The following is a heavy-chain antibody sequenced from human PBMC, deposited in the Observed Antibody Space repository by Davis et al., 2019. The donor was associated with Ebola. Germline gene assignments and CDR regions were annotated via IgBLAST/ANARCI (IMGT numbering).Heavy chain of an antibody. Sequence: GESLKISCKGSGYSFTSYWIGWVRQLPGKGLEWMGIIYPGDSDTRYSPSFQGQVTISADKSISTAYLQWSSLKASDTAMYYCARRVVVATLAFDIWGQGTMVTVSS. V-gene: IGHV5-51*01. CDR2: IYPGDSDT. J-gene: IGHJ3*02. CDR1: GYSFTSYW. D-gene: IGHD2-15*01. CDR3: ARRVVVATLAFDI.